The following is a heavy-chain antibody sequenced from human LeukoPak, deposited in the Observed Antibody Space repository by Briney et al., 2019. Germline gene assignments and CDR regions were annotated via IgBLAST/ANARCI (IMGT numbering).Heavy chain of an antibody. CDR1: GFTFSSYE. D-gene: IGHD4-17*01. J-gene: IGHJ6*02. CDR3: ARDTVTTSRWISYGMDA. Sequence: GGSLRLSCAASGFTFSSYEMNWVRQAPGEGLEWVSYISSSGSTIYYADSVKGRFTISRDNAKNSLYLQMNSLRAEDTAVYYCARDTVTTSRWISYGMDAWGQGTTVTVSS. V-gene: IGHV3-48*03. CDR2: ISSSGSTI.